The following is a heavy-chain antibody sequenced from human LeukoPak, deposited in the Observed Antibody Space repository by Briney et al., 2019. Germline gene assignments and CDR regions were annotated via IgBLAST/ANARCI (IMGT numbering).Heavy chain of an antibody. D-gene: IGHD5-12*01. J-gene: IGHJ4*02. CDR1: GGSISSSNW. Sequence: SGTLSLTCAVSGGSISSSNWWSWVRQPPGKGLEWIGEIYHSGSTNYNPSLKSRVTISVDKSKNQFSLKLSSVTAADTAVYYCARTRVATITGDYFDYWGQGTLVTVSS. CDR2: IYHSGST. CDR3: ARTRVATITGDYFDY. V-gene: IGHV4-4*02.